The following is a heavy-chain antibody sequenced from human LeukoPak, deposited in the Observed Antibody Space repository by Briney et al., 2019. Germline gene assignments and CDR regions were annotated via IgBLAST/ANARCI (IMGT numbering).Heavy chain of an antibody. J-gene: IGHJ3*02. CDR1: GGSFSGYY. CDR2: INHSGST. D-gene: IGHD2-2*03. Sequence: SETLSLTCAVYGGSFSGYYWSWIRQPPGKGLEWIGEINHSGSTNYNPSLKSRVTISVDTSKNQFSLKLSSVTAADTAVYYCARLSIGDSSSQRIWGQGTMVTVPS. CDR3: ARLSIGDSSSQRI. V-gene: IGHV4-34*01.